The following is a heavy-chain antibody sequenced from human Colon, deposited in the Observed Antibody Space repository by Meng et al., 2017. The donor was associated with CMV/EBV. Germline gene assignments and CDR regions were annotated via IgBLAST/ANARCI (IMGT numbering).Heavy chain of an antibody. Sequence: GESLKISCAASGFTVSSNYMSWVRQAPGKGLEWVSAISGSGGSVYDADSVKGHFTISRDNSKNTLYLEMHSLRAEDTAVYYCAKDKDIVVPSSLDYWGQGTLVTVSS. D-gene: IGHD2-2*01. CDR2: ISGSGGSV. CDR1: GFTVSSNY. CDR3: AKDKDIVVPSSLDY. J-gene: IGHJ4*02. V-gene: IGHV3-23*01.